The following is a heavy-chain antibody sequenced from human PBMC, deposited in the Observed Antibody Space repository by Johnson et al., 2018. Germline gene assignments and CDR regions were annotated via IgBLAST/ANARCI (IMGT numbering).Heavy chain of an antibody. V-gene: IGHV3-73*02. D-gene: IGHD2-2*01. CDR2: IRSKANSSAT. CDR3: TSYAH. Sequence: EVQLLESGGGLVQPGGSLKLSCAASGFTFSGSAMHWVRQASGKGLEWFGRIRSKANSSATTYAASVKGRFTISRDDSKNTAYLQMNSLKTEDTAVNYPTSYAHWGQGTLVTVSS. CDR1: GFTFSGSA. J-gene: IGHJ1*01.